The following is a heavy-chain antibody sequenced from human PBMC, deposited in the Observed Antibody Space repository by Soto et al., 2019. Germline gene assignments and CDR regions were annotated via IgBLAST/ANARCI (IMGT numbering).Heavy chain of an antibody. Sequence: QVQLVESGGGVVQPGRSLRLSCAASGFTFSSYGMHWVRQAPGKGLEWVAVIWYDGSNKYYADSVKGRFTISRDNSKNTLYLQMNSLRAEDTAVYYCARDAMVDTAMGSWWFDPWGQGTLVTVSS. CDR2: IWYDGSNK. CDR3: ARDAMVDTAMGSWWFDP. V-gene: IGHV3-33*01. J-gene: IGHJ5*02. D-gene: IGHD5-18*01. CDR1: GFTFSSYG.